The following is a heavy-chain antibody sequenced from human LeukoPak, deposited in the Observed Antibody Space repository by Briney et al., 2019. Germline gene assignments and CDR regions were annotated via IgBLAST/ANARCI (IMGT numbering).Heavy chain of an antibody. CDR2: IGGSGGDT. CDR1: GFTFNTYP. J-gene: IGHJ4*02. V-gene: IGHV3-23*01. Sequence: GGSLRLSCAASGFTFNTYPMSWVRQAPGKGLEWVSVIGGSGGDTYYADSVKGRFTLPRDNSKNTLYLQMNRPRPEDTAVYYCATSSGWYPKYFDYWGQGTLVTVSS. D-gene: IGHD6-19*01. CDR3: ATSSGWYPKYFDY.